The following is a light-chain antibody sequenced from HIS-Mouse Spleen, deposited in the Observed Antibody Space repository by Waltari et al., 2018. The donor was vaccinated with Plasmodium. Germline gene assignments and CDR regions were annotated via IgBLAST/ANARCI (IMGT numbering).Light chain of an antibody. CDR3: QQYDNRHPAFT. CDR2: DAS. V-gene: IGKV1-33*01. CDR1: QDISNY. J-gene: IGKJ3*01. Sequence: DIQMTQSPSSLSASVGDRVTITCQARQDISNYLNWYQQKPGKAPKLLIYDASNLETGFPSRLSGSGSGTDFTFTISSLQPEDIATYYCQQYDNRHPAFTLGPGTKVDIK.